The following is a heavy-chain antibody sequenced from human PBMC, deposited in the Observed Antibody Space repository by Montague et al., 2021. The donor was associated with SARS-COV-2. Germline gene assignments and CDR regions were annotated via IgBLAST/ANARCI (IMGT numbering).Heavy chain of an antibody. CDR2: TYFRTQWFH. CDR3: VRSQYSNTWFFDY. J-gene: IGHJ4*02. D-gene: IGHD6-6*01. CDR1: GDSVSNNRAA. V-gene: IGHV6-1*01. Sequence: CAISGDSVSNNRAAWNWIRQSPSGGLQWLGRTYFRTQWFHHYAPXVEGRITVNADASKNHFPLQLTSVTPEDSAKYFCVRSQYSNTWFFDYWGQGAQVTVSS.